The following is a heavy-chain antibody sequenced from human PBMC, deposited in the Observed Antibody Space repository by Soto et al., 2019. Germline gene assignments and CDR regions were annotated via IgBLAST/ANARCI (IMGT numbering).Heavy chain of an antibody. CDR3: AKGHGDYQYFDY. Sequence: GGSLRLSCAASGFTFSSYAMSWVRQAPGKGLEWVSAISGSGGSTYYADSVKGRFTIPRDNSKNTLYLQMNSLRAEDTAVYYCAKGHGDYQYFDYWGQGTLVTVSS. D-gene: IGHD4-17*01. CDR1: GFTFSSYA. J-gene: IGHJ4*02. CDR2: ISGSGGST. V-gene: IGHV3-23*01.